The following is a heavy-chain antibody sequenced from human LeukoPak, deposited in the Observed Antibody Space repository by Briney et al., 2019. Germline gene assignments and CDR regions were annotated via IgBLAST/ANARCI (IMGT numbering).Heavy chain of an antibody. Sequence: SGTLALTCTVSGGSISSGSYYWSWIRQPAGKGLEWIGRIYTSGSTNYNPSLKSRVTISVDTSKNQLSLKLSSVTAADTAVYYCARGTYYPRTDAFDIWGQGTMVTVSS. D-gene: IGHD3-10*01. CDR2: IYTSGST. J-gene: IGHJ3*02. CDR3: ARGTYYPRTDAFDI. CDR1: GGSISSGSYY. V-gene: IGHV4-61*02.